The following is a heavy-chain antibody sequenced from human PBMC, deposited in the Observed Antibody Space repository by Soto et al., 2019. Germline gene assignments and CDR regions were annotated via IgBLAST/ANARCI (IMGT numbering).Heavy chain of an antibody. CDR3: ARKLGGYDYVAFDI. Sequence: SETLSLTCAVSGYSISSSNWWGWIRQPPGKGLEWIGYIYYSGSTYYNPSLKSRVTMSVDTSKNQFSLKLSSVTAVDTAVYYCARKLGGYDYVAFDIWGQGTMVTVSS. D-gene: IGHD5-12*01. CDR1: GYSISSSNW. J-gene: IGHJ3*02. V-gene: IGHV4-28*01. CDR2: IYYSGST.